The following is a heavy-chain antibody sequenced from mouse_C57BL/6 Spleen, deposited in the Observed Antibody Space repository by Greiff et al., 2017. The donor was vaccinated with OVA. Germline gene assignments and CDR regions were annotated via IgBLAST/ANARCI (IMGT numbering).Heavy chain of an antibody. J-gene: IGHJ3*01. Sequence: EVKLMESGGGLVQPKGSLKLSCAASGFSFNTYAMNWVRQAPGKGLEWVARIRSKSNNYATYYADSVKDRFTISRADSESKLYLQMNNLKTEDTTMYYCVRHDDYDGAWFAYWGQGTLVTVSA. V-gene: IGHV10-1*01. D-gene: IGHD2-4*01. CDR1: GFSFNTYA. CDR2: IRSKSNNYAT. CDR3: VRHDDYDGAWFAY.